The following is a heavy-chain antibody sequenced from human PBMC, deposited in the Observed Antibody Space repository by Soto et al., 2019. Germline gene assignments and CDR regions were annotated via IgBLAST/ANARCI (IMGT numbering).Heavy chain of an antibody. CDR3: VRGSKDSYPGSRIFAF. V-gene: IGHV3-23*01. J-gene: IGHJ4*02. CDR1: GFTFSSYS. CDR2: ITASGGTT. D-gene: IGHD3-10*01. Sequence: EVNLLESGGGLVQPGGSLRLSCAASGFTFSSYSMSWVRQAPGKGLEWVSHITASGGTTYYADSVKGRFTISRDTSKNTLYLQMSTLRAEDSVIYFCVRGSKDSYPGSRIFAFWGRGTLVTVSS.